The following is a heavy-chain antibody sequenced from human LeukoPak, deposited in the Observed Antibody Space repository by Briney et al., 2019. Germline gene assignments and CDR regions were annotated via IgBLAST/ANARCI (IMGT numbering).Heavy chain of an antibody. D-gene: IGHD1-26*01. J-gene: IGHJ5*02. CDR3: ARAGDSGNLA. CDR1: GYTFTGYF. Sequence: ASVKVSCKASGYTFTGYFIHWVRQAPGQGLEWMGWINPNSGGTNYAQKFQGRVTMTRDTSISTAYMELSRLRSDDTAVYYCARAGDSGNLAWGQGTPVTVSS. V-gene: IGHV1-2*02. CDR2: INPNSGGT.